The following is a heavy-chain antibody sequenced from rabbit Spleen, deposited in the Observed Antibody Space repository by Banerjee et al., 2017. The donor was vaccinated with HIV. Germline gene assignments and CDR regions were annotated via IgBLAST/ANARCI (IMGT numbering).Heavy chain of an antibody. V-gene: IGHV1S45*01. CDR2: INIVTGKS. Sequence: QEHLKESGGGLVKPEGSLTLTCKASGVSFSDKDVMCWVRQAPGKGLEWIACINIVTGKSVYASWAKGRFTISKTSSTTVTLQMTSLTAADTATYFCVRDIGYDDDSEKGYFNLWGQGTLVTV. J-gene: IGHJ4*01. CDR3: VRDIGYDDDSEKGYFNL. CDR1: GVSFSDKDV. D-gene: IGHD2-1*01.